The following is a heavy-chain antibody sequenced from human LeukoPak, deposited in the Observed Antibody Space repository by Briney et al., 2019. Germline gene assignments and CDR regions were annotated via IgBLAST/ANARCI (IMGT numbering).Heavy chain of an antibody. J-gene: IGHJ3*02. Sequence: PSETLSLTCAVYGGSFSGYYWSWIRQPPGKGLEWIGEINHSGSTNYNPSLKSRVTISVDTSKNQFSLKLSSVTAADTAVYYCARLWVSHCGGDCWSHAFDIWGQGTMVTVSS. V-gene: IGHV4-34*01. D-gene: IGHD2-21*02. CDR1: GGSFSGYY. CDR3: ARLWVSHCGGDCWSHAFDI. CDR2: INHSGST.